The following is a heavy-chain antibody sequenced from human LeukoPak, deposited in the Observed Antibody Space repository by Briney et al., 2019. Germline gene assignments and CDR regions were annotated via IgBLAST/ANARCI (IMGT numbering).Heavy chain of an antibody. Sequence: PGGSLRLSCAASGFTVSSNYMSWVRQAPGKGLEWVSGISGSGGSTNYADSVKGRFTISRDNSKNTLYLQMNNVRVEDTAVYYCAKGGPSSGWYIFDYWGQGTLVTVSS. CDR2: ISGSGGST. D-gene: IGHD6-19*01. CDR1: GFTVSSNY. V-gene: IGHV3-23*01. J-gene: IGHJ4*02. CDR3: AKGGPSSGWYIFDY.